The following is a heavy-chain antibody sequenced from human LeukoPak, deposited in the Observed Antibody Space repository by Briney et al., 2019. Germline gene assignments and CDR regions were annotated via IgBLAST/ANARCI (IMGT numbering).Heavy chain of an antibody. V-gene: IGHV7-4-1*02. J-gene: IGHJ6*02. CDR2: INTNTGNP. Sequence: ASVKVSCTASGYTFTSYAMNWVRQAPGQGLEWMGWINTNTGNPTYAQGFTGRFVFSLDTSVSTAYLQISSLKAEDTAVYYCARGIAALYYYYGMDVWGQGTTVTVSS. D-gene: IGHD6-13*01. CDR1: GYTFTSYA. CDR3: ARGIAALYYYYGMDV.